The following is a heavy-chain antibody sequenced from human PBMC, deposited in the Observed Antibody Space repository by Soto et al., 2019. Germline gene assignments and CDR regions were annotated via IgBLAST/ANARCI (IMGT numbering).Heavy chain of an antibody. CDR1: GFTFSDNS. CDR2: MTPRGSSR. V-gene: IGHV3-11*04. D-gene: IGHD1-26*01. CDR3: ARELSVNYFTFDL. Sequence: QVQLVESGGDLVKPGGSLRLSCAASGFTFSDNSMSWFRQAPGKGLEWIPYMTPRGSSRWYADSVKGRFTISRDNAKNSLYLQMNSLRGDDTAVYYCARELSVNYFTFDLWGQGTMVTVSS. J-gene: IGHJ3*01.